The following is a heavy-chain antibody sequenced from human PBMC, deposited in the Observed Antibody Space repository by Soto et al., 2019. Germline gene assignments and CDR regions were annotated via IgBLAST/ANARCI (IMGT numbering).Heavy chain of an antibody. CDR2: ISPKSGDT. Sequence: ASVKVSCKASGYTFTSYGISWVRQAPGQGLQWMGWISPKSGDTKYAQNLQGRVTMTRDTSIGATYMELSSLTSDDTAVYYCAKLAYYHYAMDVWGQGTTVTVSS. CDR1: GYTFTSYG. V-gene: IGHV1-18*04. J-gene: IGHJ6*02. CDR3: AKLAYYHYAMDV.